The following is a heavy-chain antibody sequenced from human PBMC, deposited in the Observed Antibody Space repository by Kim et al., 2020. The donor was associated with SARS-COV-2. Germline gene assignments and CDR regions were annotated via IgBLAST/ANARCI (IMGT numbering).Heavy chain of an antibody. V-gene: IGHV3-23*01. Sequence: GGSLRLSCTTSGFTFTGYAMSWVRQAPGKGLEWVSSIDGSDGTTYYVDSVKGRFTISRDNSKNTLYLQMNSLRADDTAVYYCTEGGWGWIWDRLGQGTRV. J-gene: IGHJ5*02. CDR2: IDGSDGTT. CDR1: GFTFTGYA. D-gene: IGHD2-2*03. CDR3: TEGGWGWIWDR.